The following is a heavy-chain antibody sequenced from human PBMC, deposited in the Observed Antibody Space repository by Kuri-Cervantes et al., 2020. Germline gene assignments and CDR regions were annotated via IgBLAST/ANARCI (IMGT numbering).Heavy chain of an antibody. D-gene: IGHD3-3*01. V-gene: IGHV1-8*01. Sequence: ASVKVSCKASGYTFTSYDINWVRQATGQGLEWMGWMNPNSGNTGYAQKFQGRVTMTRNTSISTAYMELSSLRSEDTAVYYYIRLDDFWSGLDFWGQGTLVTVSS. J-gene: IGHJ4*02. CDR2: MNPNSGNT. CDR3: IRLDDFWSGLDF. CDR1: GYTFTSYD.